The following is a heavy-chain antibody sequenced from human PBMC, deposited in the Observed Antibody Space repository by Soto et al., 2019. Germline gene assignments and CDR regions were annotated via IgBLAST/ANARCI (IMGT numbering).Heavy chain of an antibody. CDR3: ATALGCRSTSCTLDY. CDR2: IIPVSGAA. D-gene: IGHD2-2*01. J-gene: IGHJ4*02. CDR1: GGTFGSYA. Sequence: QVQLVQSGAEVKKPGSSVKVSCKASGGTFGSYAFSWVRQAPGQGLEWMGGIIPVSGAAHYAQKFQGRVTITVYESTSTAYMELSSLRSQDTAVYYCATALGCRSTSCTLDYWGQGTRVIVSS. V-gene: IGHV1-69*01.